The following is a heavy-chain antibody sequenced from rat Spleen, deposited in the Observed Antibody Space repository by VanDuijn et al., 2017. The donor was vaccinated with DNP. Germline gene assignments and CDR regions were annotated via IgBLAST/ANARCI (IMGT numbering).Heavy chain of an antibody. CDR2: ISTSDSRT. CDR3: ASTVVTLFDY. Sequence: EVQLVESGGGLVQPGRSLKLSCAASGFTFSDYYMAWVRQAPKKGLEWVATISTSDSRTYYPDSVKGRFTISRDNAKSNLYLQMNSLKSEDTATYYCASTVVTLFDYWGQGVMVTVSS. CDR1: GFTFSDYY. V-gene: IGHV5-7*01. J-gene: IGHJ2*01. D-gene: IGHD1-1*01.